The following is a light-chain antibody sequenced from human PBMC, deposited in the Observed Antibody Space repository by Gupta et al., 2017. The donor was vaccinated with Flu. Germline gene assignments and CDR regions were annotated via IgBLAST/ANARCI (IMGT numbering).Light chain of an antibody. CDR1: SGHSKYA. V-gene: IGLV4-69*01. Sequence: QLVLTQSPSAAASLGASVKLTCTLSSGHSKYAIAWHQQQPEKGPRFLMKLHSDGSHSKGDGIPDCFSGSTSGAARYLTISSLQSDDEGDYYCQTWGTGLEVFGGGTKLTVL. J-gene: IGLJ3*02. CDR2: LHSDGSH. CDR3: QTWGTGLEV.